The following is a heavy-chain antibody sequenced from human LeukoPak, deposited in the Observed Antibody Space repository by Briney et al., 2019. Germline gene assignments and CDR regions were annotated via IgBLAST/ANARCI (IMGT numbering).Heavy chain of an antibody. V-gene: IGHV3-66*01. CDR3: ARDMGTAVLFET. CDR2: IYAGGTT. CDR1: GFTFSSYG. D-gene: IGHD2-2*01. J-gene: IGHJ4*02. Sequence: GGSLRLSCAASGFTFSSYGMSWVRQAPGKGLEWVSVIYAGGTTYYADSVKDRFIISRDNSNNTVYLQMNTLRTEDTAVYYCARDMGTAVLFETWGQGTLVSVSS.